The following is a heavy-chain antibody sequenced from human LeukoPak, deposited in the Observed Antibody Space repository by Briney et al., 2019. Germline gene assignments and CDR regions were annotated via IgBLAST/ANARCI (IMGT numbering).Heavy chain of an antibody. CDR3: ARALYDSSGFNWFDP. Sequence: PGGSLRLSCAASGFTFSGYPIHWVRQAPGKGLEWVAVISYDGSNKYYADSVKGRFTISRDNSKNTLYLQMNSLRAEDTAVYYCARALYDSSGFNWFDPWGQGTLVTVSS. V-gene: IGHV3-30-3*01. D-gene: IGHD3-22*01. CDR1: GFTFSGYP. CDR2: ISYDGSNK. J-gene: IGHJ5*02.